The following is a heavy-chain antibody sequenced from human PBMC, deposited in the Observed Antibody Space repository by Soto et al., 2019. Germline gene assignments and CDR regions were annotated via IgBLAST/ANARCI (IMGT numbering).Heavy chain of an antibody. CDR2: IYYSGST. Sequence: SETLSLTCTVSGGSISSYYWSWIRQPPGKGLEWIGYIYYSGSTNYNPSLKSRVTISVDASKNQFSLKLSSVTAADTAVYYCARLVVRDYYYGMDVWGQGTTVTVSS. V-gene: IGHV4-59*01. D-gene: IGHD2-15*01. CDR3: ARLVVRDYYYGMDV. J-gene: IGHJ6*02. CDR1: GGSISSYY.